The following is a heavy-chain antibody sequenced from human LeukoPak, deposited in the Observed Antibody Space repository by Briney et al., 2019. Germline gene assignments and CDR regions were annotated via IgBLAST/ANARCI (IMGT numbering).Heavy chain of an antibody. Sequence: ASVKVSCKASGYTFTGYYMHWVRQAPGQGLEWMGWINPNSGGTNYAQKFQGRVTMTRDTSISTVYMELSSLRSEDTAVYYCARVRDGYNDAYDIWGPGTMVTVTS. V-gene: IGHV1-2*02. CDR3: ARVRDGYNDAYDI. CDR2: INPNSGGT. CDR1: GYTFTGYY. D-gene: IGHD5-24*01. J-gene: IGHJ3*02.